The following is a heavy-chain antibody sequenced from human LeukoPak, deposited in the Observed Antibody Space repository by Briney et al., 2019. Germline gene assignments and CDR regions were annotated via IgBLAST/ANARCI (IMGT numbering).Heavy chain of an antibody. Sequence: ASVKVSCKASGGTFSSYVINWVRQAPGQGLEWMGGIIPIFGTANYARKFRGRVTLTADKSTRTAYMELSSLRSEDTAVYYCARGNDSRDPPHFDYWGQGTLVTVSS. CDR3: ARGNDSRDPPHFDY. CDR2: IIPIFGTA. D-gene: IGHD3-16*01. J-gene: IGHJ4*02. V-gene: IGHV1-69*06. CDR1: GGTFSSYV.